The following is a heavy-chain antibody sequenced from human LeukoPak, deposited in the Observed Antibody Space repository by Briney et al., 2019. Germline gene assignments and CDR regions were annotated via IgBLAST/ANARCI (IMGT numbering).Heavy chain of an antibody. Sequence: PGGSLRLSCAASGFTFSSYWMNWARQAPGKGLEWVASINHNGNVNYYVDSVKGRFTISRDNAKNSLYLQMSNLRAEDTAIYYCVRGCGRASCPYYFDFWGQGALVTVFS. V-gene: IGHV3-7*03. J-gene: IGHJ4*02. CDR3: VRGCGRASCPYYFDF. CDR2: INHNGNVN. CDR1: GFTFSSYW. D-gene: IGHD2-21*01.